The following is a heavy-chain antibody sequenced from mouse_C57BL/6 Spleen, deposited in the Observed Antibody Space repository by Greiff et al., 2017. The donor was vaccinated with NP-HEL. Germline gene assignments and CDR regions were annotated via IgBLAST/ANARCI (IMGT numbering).Heavy chain of an antibody. V-gene: IGHV5-6*01. J-gene: IGHJ2*01. D-gene: IGHD1-1*01. CDR2: ISSGGSYT. CDR3: ARLITTVVVPYFDY. CDR1: GFTFSSYG. Sequence: EVQGVESGGDLVKPGGSLKLSCAASGFTFSSYGMSWVRQTPDKRLEWVATISSGGSYTYYPDSVKGRFTISRDNAKNTLYLQMSSLKSEDTAMYYCARLITTVVVPYFDYWGQGTTLTVSS.